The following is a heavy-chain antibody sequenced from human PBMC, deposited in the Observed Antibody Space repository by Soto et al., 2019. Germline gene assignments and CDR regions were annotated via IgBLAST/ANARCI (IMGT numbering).Heavy chain of an antibody. CDR1: GYTFTSYG. Sequence: GASVKVSCKASGYTFTSYGISWVRQAPGQGLEWMGLISPCGGSTSYAQKFQGRVTMTRDTSTSTVYMELSSLRSEDTAVYYCARDGVTIFGVAPSGWFDPWGQGTLVTVSS. CDR3: ARDGVTIFGVAPSGWFDP. D-gene: IGHD3-3*01. J-gene: IGHJ5*02. V-gene: IGHV1-46*03. CDR2: ISPCGGST.